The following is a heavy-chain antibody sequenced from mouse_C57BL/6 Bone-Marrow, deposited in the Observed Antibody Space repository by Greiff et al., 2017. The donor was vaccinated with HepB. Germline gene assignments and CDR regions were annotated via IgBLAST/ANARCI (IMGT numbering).Heavy chain of an antibody. CDR2: ISSGSSTI. Sequence: DVKLVESGGGLVKPGGSLKLSCAASGFTFSDYGMHWVRQAPEKGLEWVAYISSGSSTIYYADTVKGRFTISRDNAKNTLFLQMTSLRSEDTAMYYCAREGPGGAMDYWGQGTSVTVSS. CDR1: GFTFSDYG. V-gene: IGHV5-17*01. D-gene: IGHD3-3*01. CDR3: AREGPGGAMDY. J-gene: IGHJ4*01.